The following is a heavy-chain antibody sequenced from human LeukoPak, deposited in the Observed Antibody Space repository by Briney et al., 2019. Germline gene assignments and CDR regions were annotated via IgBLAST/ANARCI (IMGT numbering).Heavy chain of an antibody. CDR3: ARDLSHDYGDYTRFDY. J-gene: IGHJ4*02. D-gene: IGHD4-17*01. V-gene: IGHV3-23*01. CDR1: GFTFSSYA. CDR2: ISGSGGST. Sequence: PGGSLRLSCAASGFTFSSYAMSWVRQAPGKGLEWVSAISGSGGSTYYADSVKGRFTISRDNAKNSLYLQMNSLRAEDTAVYYCARDLSHDYGDYTRFDYWGQGTLVTVSS.